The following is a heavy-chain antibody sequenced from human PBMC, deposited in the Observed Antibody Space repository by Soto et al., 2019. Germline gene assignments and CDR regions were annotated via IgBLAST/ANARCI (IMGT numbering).Heavy chain of an antibody. CDR1: GFTFSSYA. J-gene: IGHJ5*02. D-gene: IGHD4-17*01. CDR3: AKDLYGENNWFDP. V-gene: IGHV3-23*01. Sequence: LRLSCAASGFTFSSYAMSWVRQAPLNGLEWVSAISGSGGSTYYADSVKVRFTISRDNSKNTLYLQMNSLRAEDTAVYYCAKDLYGENNWFDPWGQGTLVTVSS. CDR2: ISGSGGST.